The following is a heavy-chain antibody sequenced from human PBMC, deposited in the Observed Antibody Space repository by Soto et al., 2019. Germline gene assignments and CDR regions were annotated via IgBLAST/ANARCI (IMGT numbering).Heavy chain of an antibody. CDR3: AREFGSEAAAGPLDY. D-gene: IGHD6-13*01. CDR2: ISAYNGNT. CDR1: GYTFTSYG. Sequence: GASVKVSCKASGYTFTSYGISWVRQAPGQELEWMGWISAYNGNTNYAQKLQGRVTMTTDTSTSTAYMELRSLRSDDTAVYYCAREFGSEAAAGPLDYWGQGTLVTVSS. V-gene: IGHV1-18*01. J-gene: IGHJ4*02.